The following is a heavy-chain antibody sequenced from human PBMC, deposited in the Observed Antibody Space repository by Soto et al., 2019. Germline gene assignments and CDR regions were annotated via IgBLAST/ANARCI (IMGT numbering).Heavy chain of an antibody. CDR3: ARPPPRVPAAPYYSADYGMDV. D-gene: IGHD2-2*01. V-gene: IGHV5-51*01. Sequence: GESLKISCQGTGYRFSSSWIGWVRQKPGKGLEWLGNVYPSDSDVRYSPAFEGHVTISADKSISTAYLQWSSLKASDTAMYYCARPPPRVPAAPYYSADYGMDVWGQGTTVTVSS. CDR2: VYPSDSDV. CDR1: GYRFSSSW. J-gene: IGHJ6*02.